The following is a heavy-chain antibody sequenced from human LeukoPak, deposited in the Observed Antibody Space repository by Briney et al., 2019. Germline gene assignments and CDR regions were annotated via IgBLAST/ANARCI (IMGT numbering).Heavy chain of an antibody. CDR2: IYYSGST. D-gene: IGHD7-27*01. CDR1: GGSIGVSSYF. CDR3: ARQVRTGDNAWGWFGP. Sequence: SETLSLTCAVSGGSIGVSSYFWGWIRQPPGKGLEWIGSIYYSGSTYYSPSLKSRVTISVDTSKNQFSLKVTSVTAADTAVYYCARQVRTGDNAWGWFGPWGQGTLVTVSS. V-gene: IGHV4-39*01. J-gene: IGHJ5*02.